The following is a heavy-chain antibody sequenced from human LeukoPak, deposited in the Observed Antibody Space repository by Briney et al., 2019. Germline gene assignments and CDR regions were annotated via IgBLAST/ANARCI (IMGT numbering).Heavy chain of an antibody. CDR3: ARETLIAAAGTVFDY. CDR2: ISSNGGST. CDR1: GFTFGSYA. Sequence: TGGSLRLSCAASGFTFGSYAMHWVRQAPGKGLEYVSAISSNGGSTYYANSVKGRFTISRDNSKNTLYLQMGSLRAEDMAVYYCARETLIAAAGTVFDYWGQGTLVTVSS. V-gene: IGHV3-64*01. J-gene: IGHJ4*02. D-gene: IGHD6-13*01.